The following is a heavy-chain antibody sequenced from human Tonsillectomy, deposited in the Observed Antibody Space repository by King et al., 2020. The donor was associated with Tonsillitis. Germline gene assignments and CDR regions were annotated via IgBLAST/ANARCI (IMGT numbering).Heavy chain of an antibody. CDR3: ARTSRDGFNLHFDY. Sequence: VQLKESGPGLVKPPETLSLTCSVSGGSISSNYWSWIRQPPGKGLEWIGQIYYTGSITYNPSLKSRATISLDTSKNQFSLKLSSVTAADTAVYYCARTSRDGFNLHFDYWGQGTLVTVSS. CDR2: IYYTGSI. D-gene: IGHD5-24*01. V-gene: IGHV4-59*01. CDR1: GGSISSNY. J-gene: IGHJ4*02.